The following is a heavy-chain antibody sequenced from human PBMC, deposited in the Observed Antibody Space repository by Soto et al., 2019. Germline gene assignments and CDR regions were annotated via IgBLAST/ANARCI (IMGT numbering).Heavy chain of an antibody. CDR2: INPYNGAT. CDR1: GYIFTAYY. D-gene: IGHD6-19*01. Sequence: ASVKVSCKASGYIFTAYYIHWVRQAPGQGLEWIGWINPYNGATNYPQKFQGRVTVTTDTSISTAYMELTRPRSDDAAVYYCAREEIPVPGTRGGFDYWGQGTLVTVSS. V-gene: IGHV1-2*02. J-gene: IGHJ4*02. CDR3: AREEIPVPGTRGGFDY.